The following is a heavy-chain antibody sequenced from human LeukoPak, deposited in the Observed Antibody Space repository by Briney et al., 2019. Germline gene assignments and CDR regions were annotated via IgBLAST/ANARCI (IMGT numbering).Heavy chain of an antibody. CDR3: ARASKRWLRKAQSPGYYFDY. CDR1: GYTFTNYY. Sequence: EASVKVSCKASGYTFTNYYMHWVRQAPGQGLEWMGIINPSGGGTTYAQKFQGRVTMTRNTSISTAYMELSSLRSEDTAVYYCARASKRWLRKAQSPGYYFDYWGQGTLVTVSS. CDR2: INPSGGGT. J-gene: IGHJ4*02. V-gene: IGHV1-46*01. D-gene: IGHD5-24*01.